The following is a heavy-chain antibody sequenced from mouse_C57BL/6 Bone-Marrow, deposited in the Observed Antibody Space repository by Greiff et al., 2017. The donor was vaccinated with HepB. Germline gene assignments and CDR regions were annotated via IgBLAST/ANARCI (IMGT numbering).Heavy chain of an antibody. CDR2: ISYDGSN. Sequence: ESGPGLVKPSQSLSLTCSVTGYSITSGYYWNWIRQFPGNKLEWMGYISYDGSNNYNPSLKNRISITRDTSKNQFVLKLNSVTTEDTATYYCAIYGNYWYFDVWGTGTTVTVSS. CDR1: GYSITSGYY. V-gene: IGHV3-6*01. CDR3: AIYGNYWYFDV. J-gene: IGHJ1*03. D-gene: IGHD2-1*01.